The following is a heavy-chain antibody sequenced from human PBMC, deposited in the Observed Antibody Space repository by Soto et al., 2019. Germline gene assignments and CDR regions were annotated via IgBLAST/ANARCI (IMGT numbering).Heavy chain of an antibody. CDR2: IYYSGST. Sequence: PSETLSLTCTVSGGSLSSYYWSWIRQPPGKGLEWIGYIYYSGSTNYNPSLKSRVTISVDTSKNQFSLKLSSVTAADTAVYYCAKDSGYNYGYFRWFDPWGQGTLVTVPS. J-gene: IGHJ5*02. CDR3: AKDSGYNYGYFRWFDP. CDR1: GGSLSSYY. V-gene: IGHV4-59*01. D-gene: IGHD5-18*01.